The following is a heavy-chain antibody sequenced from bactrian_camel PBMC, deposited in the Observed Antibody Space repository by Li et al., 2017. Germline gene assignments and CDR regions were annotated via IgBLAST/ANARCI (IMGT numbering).Heavy chain of an antibody. J-gene: IGHJ4*01. CDR2: IRPGATTT. Sequence: QVQLVESGGGSVQAGGSLRLSCAGTGIHLSSAFCVGWFRQVLGKEREGVASIRPGATTTAYASSVRGRFSISLDTAKNTVFLQMNSLKPEDTAMYYCAANERYYGLDTIKDRVFDYWGQGTQVTVSS. CDR3: AANERYYGLDTIKDRVFDY. D-gene: IGHD5*01. CDR1: GIHLSSAFC. V-gene: IGHV3S61*01.